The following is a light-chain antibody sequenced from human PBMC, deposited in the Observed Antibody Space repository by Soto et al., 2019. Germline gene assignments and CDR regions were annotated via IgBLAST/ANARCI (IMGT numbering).Light chain of an antibody. CDR3: QSYDSSNVV. CDR2: EDN. J-gene: IGLJ2*01. CDR1: SGSIASNY. Sequence: FMLTQPHSVSESAGKTVTISCTRSSGSIASNYVQWYQQRPGSAPTTVIYEDNQRPSGVPDRFSGSIDSSSNSASLTISGLKTEDEADYYCQSYDSSNVVFGGGTKLTVL. V-gene: IGLV6-57*04.